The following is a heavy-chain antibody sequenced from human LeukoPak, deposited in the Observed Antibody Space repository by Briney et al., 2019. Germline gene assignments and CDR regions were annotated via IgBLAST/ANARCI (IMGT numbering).Heavy chain of an antibody. J-gene: IGHJ5*02. CDR2: IIPIFGTA. Sequence: GASVKVSCKASGGTFSSYAISWVRQAPGQGLEWMGGIIPIFGTANYAQKFQGRVTITADESTSTAYMELSSLRSEDTAVYYCARRIAVAGTPLWFDPWGQGTLVTVSS. D-gene: IGHD6-19*01. CDR3: ARRIAVAGTPLWFDP. CDR1: GGTFSSYA. V-gene: IGHV1-69*13.